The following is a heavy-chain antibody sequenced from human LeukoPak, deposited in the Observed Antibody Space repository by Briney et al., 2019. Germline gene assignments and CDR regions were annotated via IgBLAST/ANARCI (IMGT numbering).Heavy chain of an antibody. J-gene: IGHJ4*02. D-gene: IGHD6-25*01. CDR2: TSGSGGNT. V-gene: IGHV3-23*01. Sequence: GGSLRLSCTASGFTFSSYSMTWLRQAPGKGLEWVSATSGSGGNTYYADSVKGRFTISRDNSKNTLYLQMNSLRAEDTAVYYCARGTGYNTGRSVDYWGQGTLVTVSS. CDR3: ARGTGYNTGRSVDY. CDR1: GFTFSSYS.